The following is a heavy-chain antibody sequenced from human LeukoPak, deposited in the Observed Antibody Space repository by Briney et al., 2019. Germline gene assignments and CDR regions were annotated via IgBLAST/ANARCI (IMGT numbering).Heavy chain of an antibody. CDR1: GGSISTYY. J-gene: IGHJ4*02. D-gene: IGHD5-12*01. CDR3: ARMGGYSGYATH. Sequence: PSETLSLTCTVSGGSISTYYWSWLRQPPGKGLEWIGYIHYSGTTNYNPSLKNRVTISLDTSKNQFSLNLSSVTAADTAVYYCARMGGYSGYATHWGQGTLVTVSS. V-gene: IGHV4-59*08. CDR2: IHYSGTT.